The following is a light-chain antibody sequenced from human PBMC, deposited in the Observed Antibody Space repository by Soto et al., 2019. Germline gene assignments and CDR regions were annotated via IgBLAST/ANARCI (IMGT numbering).Light chain of an antibody. Sequence: EIVMQQSPATLSVSPGERATLSCRASQSVSSNLAWYQQKPGQAPRLLIYGASTRATGIPARFSGSGSGTEFTLTISSLQSEDFAVYSCQQYNNWPPYTFGQGTKLEIK. J-gene: IGKJ2*01. CDR3: QQYNNWPPYT. CDR2: GAS. CDR1: QSVSSN. V-gene: IGKV3-15*01.